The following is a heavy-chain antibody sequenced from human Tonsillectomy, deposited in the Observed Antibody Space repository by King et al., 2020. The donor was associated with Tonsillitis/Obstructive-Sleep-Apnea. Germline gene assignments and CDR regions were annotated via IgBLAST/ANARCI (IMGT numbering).Heavy chain of an antibody. Sequence: MQLQASGPGLVTPSETLSLTCTVSGGSISSYYWSWLRQPPGKGLGRIGYIYYSGSTNYNPSLKSRVTISVDTSKNQFSLKLSTVTAADTAVYYCARRPRDSSGYYFDYWGQGTLVTVSS. J-gene: IGHJ4*02. CDR2: IYYSGST. D-gene: IGHD3-22*01. CDR1: GGSISSYY. CDR3: ARRPRDSSGYYFDY. V-gene: IGHV4-59*08.